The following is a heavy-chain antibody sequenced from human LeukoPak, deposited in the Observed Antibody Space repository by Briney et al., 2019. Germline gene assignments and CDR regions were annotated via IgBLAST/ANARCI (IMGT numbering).Heavy chain of an antibody. J-gene: IGHJ4*02. Sequence: GESLRLSCAASGFTFSNAWMSWVRQAPGKGLEWVGRIKSKVDGGTTDYGAPVEGRFTISRDDSKNMLYLEMNSLKTEDTAVYYCTTAGRDYVWGSYRPFHYWGQGTLVTISS. CDR2: IKSKVDGGTT. D-gene: IGHD3-16*02. CDR1: GFTFSNAW. V-gene: IGHV3-15*01. CDR3: TTAGRDYVWGSYRPFHY.